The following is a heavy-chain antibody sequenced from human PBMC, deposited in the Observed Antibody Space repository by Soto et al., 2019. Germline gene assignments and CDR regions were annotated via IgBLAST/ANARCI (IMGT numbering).Heavy chain of an antibody. D-gene: IGHD6-13*01. Sequence: VSGPTLVNPTQTLTLTCTFSGFSLSTSGMCVSWIRQPPGKALEWLALIDWDDDKYYSTSLKTRLTISKDTSKNQVVLTMTNMDPVDTATYYCARAVAAAGTYYYYGMDVWGQGTTVTVSS. V-gene: IGHV2-70*01. J-gene: IGHJ6*02. CDR1: GFSLSTSGMC. CDR3: ARAVAAAGTYYYYGMDV. CDR2: IDWDDDK.